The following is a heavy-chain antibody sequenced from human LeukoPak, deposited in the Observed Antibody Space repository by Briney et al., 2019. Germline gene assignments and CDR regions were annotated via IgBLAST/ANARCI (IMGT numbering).Heavy chain of an antibody. Sequence: PSETLSLTCTVSGYSISSGYYWGWIRQPPGKGLEWIGGIYHSGSTYYNPSLKSRVTISVDTSKNQFSLKLSSVTAADTAVYYCARDLLLNHFDYWGQGTLVTVSS. CDR2: IYHSGST. CDR3: ARDLLLNHFDY. D-gene: IGHD1-26*01. CDR1: GYSISSGYY. J-gene: IGHJ4*02. V-gene: IGHV4-38-2*02.